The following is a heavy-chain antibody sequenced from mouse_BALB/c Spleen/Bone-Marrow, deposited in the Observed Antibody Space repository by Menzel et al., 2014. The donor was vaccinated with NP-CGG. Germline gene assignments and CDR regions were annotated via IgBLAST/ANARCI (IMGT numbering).Heavy chain of an antibody. CDR2: ISSGSSTI. CDR1: GFTFSSFG. J-gene: IGHJ2*01. CDR3: ARSGSSSGYFDY. D-gene: IGHD1-1*01. Sequence: EVKVVESGGGLVQPGGSRKLSCAASGFTFSSFGMHWVRQAPEKGLEWVAYISSGSSTIYYADTVMGRFTISRDTPKNTLFLQMTSLRSEDTALYYCARSGSSSGYFDYWGQGTTLTVSS. V-gene: IGHV5-17*02.